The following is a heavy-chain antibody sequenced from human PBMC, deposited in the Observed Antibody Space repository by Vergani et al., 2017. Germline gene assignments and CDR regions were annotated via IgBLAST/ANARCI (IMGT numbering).Heavy chain of an antibody. J-gene: IGHJ4*02. CDR2: IYTSGST. CDR3: ARSTSRVDFYFDY. D-gene: IGHD2-2*01. Sequence: QVQLQESGPGLVKPSETLSLTCTVSGGSISSYYWSWMRPPAGKGLEWIGRIYTSGSTNYNPSLKSRVTMSVDTSKNQFSLKLSSVTAADTAVYYCARSTSRVDFYFDYWGQGTLVTVSS. CDR1: GGSISSYY. V-gene: IGHV4-4*07.